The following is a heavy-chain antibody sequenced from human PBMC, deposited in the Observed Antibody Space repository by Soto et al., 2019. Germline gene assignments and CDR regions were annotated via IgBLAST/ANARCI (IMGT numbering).Heavy chain of an antibody. CDR3: ARLLAVAGTNY. V-gene: IGHV3-74*01. D-gene: IGHD6-19*01. Sequence: EVQLVESGGGLVQPGGSLRLSRAASGFTFSSYWMHWVRQVPGKGLVWVSRINSDGSSTSYADSVKGRFTISRDNAKNTLYLQMNSLRVEDTAVYYCARLLAVAGTNYWGQGTLVTVSS. J-gene: IGHJ4*02. CDR1: GFTFSSYW. CDR2: INSDGSST.